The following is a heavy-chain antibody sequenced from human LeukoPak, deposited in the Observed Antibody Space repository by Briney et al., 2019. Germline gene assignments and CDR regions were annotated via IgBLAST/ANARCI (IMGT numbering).Heavy chain of an antibody. CDR3: ARGITGITAAGSE. CDR2: IYHSGST. Sequence: SETLSLTCTVSGYSINSGYYWGWIRQPPGKGLEWIGSIYHSGSTYYNPSLKSRVTISVDTSKNHFSLKLSSVTAADTAVYYCARGITGITAAGSEWGQGTLVTVSS. CDR1: GYSINSGYY. J-gene: IGHJ4*02. D-gene: IGHD6-13*01. V-gene: IGHV4-38-2*02.